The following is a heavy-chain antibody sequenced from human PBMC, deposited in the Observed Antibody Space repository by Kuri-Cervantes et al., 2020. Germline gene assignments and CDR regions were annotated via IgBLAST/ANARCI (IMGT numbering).Heavy chain of an antibody. D-gene: IGHD6-19*01. Sequence: ASVKVSCKASGGTFSSYTISWGRQAPGQGLEWMGWISAYNGNTNYAQKLQGRVTMTTDTSTSTAYMELRSLRSDDTAVYYCARDFSGWPDYWGQGTLVTVSS. V-gene: IGHV1-18*01. CDR3: ARDFSGWPDY. CDR1: GGTFSSYT. CDR2: ISAYNGNT. J-gene: IGHJ4*02.